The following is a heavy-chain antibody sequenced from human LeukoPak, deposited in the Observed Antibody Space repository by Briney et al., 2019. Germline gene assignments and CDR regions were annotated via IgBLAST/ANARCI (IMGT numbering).Heavy chain of an antibody. CDR2: IWYDGSNK. CDR3: ARDYWRSIEY. J-gene: IGHJ4*02. Sequence: PGGSLRLSCAASGFTFSNYGMHWVRQAPGKGLEWVALIWYDGSNKYYTDSVKGRFVISRDNAKNSLYLQMSGLRADDTAVYYCARDYWRSIEYWGQGALVTVSS. V-gene: IGHV3-33*01. D-gene: IGHD2-2*01. CDR1: GFTFSNYG.